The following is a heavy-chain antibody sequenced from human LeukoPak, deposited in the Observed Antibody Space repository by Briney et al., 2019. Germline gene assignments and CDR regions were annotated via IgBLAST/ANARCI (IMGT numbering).Heavy chain of an antibody. Sequence: HGESLKISCKGSGYSFTDYWIGWVRQMPGKGLEWMGIIYPGDSDNRYNPSFQSHGTISADKSISTAYLQWSSLKASETAMYSCARPIHRYSGSPYAFDIWGQGTMVTVSS. D-gene: IGHD1-26*01. J-gene: IGHJ3*02. CDR2: IYPGDSDN. V-gene: IGHV5-51*01. CDR3: ARPIHRYSGSPYAFDI. CDR1: GYSFTDYW.